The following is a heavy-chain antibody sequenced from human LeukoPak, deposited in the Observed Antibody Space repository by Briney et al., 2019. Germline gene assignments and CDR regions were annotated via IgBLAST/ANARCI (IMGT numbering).Heavy chain of an antibody. CDR2: IRSKGYGETT. Sequence: GGSLRLSCSASGFSFGDYGMNWVRQAPGQGLEWVSLIRSKGYGETTEYAASVRGRFIISRDNSKSTVYLQMNSLKTEDTAVYYCTRMWNNWFDPWGQGTLVTVSS. CDR1: GFSFGDYG. D-gene: IGHD2-21*01. V-gene: IGHV3-49*04. J-gene: IGHJ5*02. CDR3: TRMWNNWFDP.